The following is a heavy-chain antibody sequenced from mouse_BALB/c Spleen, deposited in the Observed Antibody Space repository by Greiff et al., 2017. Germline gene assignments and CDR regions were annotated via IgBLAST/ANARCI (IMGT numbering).Heavy chain of an antibody. D-gene: IGHD2-1*01. CDR3: ARWDGNYLYAMDY. V-gene: IGHV3-8*02. CDR2: ISYSGST. Sequence: EVKLQESGPSLVKPSQTLSLTCSVTGDSITSGYWNWIRKFPGNKLEYMGYISYSGSTYYNPSLKSRISITRDTSKNQYYLQLNSVTTEDTATYYCARWDGNYLYAMDYWGQGTSVTVSS. CDR1: GDSITSGY. J-gene: IGHJ4*01.